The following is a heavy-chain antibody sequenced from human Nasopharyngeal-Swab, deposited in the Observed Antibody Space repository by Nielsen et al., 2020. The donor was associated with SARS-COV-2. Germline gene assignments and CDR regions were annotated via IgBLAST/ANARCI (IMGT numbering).Heavy chain of an antibody. D-gene: IGHD4-23*01. CDR2: ISGSGGST. CDR1: GFTFSSYA. J-gene: IGHJ3*02. V-gene: IGHV3-23*01. Sequence: GGTLRLSCAASGFTFSSYAMSWARQAPGKGLEWVSAISGSGGSTYYADSVKGRFTISRDNSKNTLYLQMNSLRAEDTAVYYCAKTPGGTPGGDAFDIWGQGTMVTVSS. CDR3: AKTPGGTPGGDAFDI.